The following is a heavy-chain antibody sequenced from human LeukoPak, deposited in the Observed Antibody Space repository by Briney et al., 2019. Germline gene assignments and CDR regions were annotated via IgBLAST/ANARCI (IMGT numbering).Heavy chain of an antibody. CDR3: ARRRGSCCSTGFDY. J-gene: IGHJ4*02. V-gene: IGHV5-51*01. CDR2: IYPGDSDT. D-gene: IGHD3-16*01. Sequence: GESLKISCKGSGYSFTNYCIGWVRQMPGKGLEWMGIIYPGDSDTRYSPSFQGQVAISADKSISTAYLQWSSLKASDTAMYYWARRRGSCCSTGFDYWGQGTLVTVSS. CDR1: GYSFTNYC.